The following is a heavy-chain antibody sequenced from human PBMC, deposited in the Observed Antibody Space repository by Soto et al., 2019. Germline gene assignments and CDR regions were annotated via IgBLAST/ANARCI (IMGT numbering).Heavy chain of an antibody. D-gene: IGHD5-18*01. CDR1: GFTFTSYG. J-gene: IGHJ4*02. CDR3: VSDRGYGHASVPYS. Sequence: QAHLVESGGGVVQPGRSLRLSCAASGFTFTSYGMHWVRQAPGTRLEWVAGISYDGGLQHYADSLKGRLTISRDNSKNMMLLQMNSLRAEDTAVYYCVSDRGYGHASVPYSWGQGTLVSVSS. V-gene: IGHV3-30*03. CDR2: ISYDGGLQ.